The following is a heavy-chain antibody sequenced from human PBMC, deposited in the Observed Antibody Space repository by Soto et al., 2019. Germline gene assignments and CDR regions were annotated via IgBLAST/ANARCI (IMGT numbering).Heavy chain of an antibody. CDR2: IYPGDSDT. Sequence: GETLKISCKGSGYSFTSYWIGWVRQMPGKGLEWMGIIYPGDSDTRYSPSFQGQVTISADKSISTAYLQWSSLKASDTAMYYCARTSAAGKYYYGMDVWGQGTTVTAP. CDR1: GYSFTSYW. J-gene: IGHJ6*02. D-gene: IGHD6-13*01. CDR3: ARTSAAGKYYYGMDV. V-gene: IGHV5-51*01.